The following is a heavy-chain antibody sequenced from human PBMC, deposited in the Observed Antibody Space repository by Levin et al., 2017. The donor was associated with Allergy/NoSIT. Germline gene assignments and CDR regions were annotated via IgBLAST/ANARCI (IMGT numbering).Heavy chain of an antibody. D-gene: IGHD1-1*01. Sequence: PGGSLRLSCAASGFTFSNRAMAWVRQAAGKGLEWVSGISGGGDDTHYADSVKGRFTISRDNSKNTLSLQMNSLRAEDTAIYYCAKKQGGTSGFSFDVWGQGTMVTVSS. V-gene: IGHV3-23*01. CDR1: GFTFSNRA. J-gene: IGHJ3*01. CDR3: AKKQGGTSGFSFDV. CDR2: ISGGGDDT.